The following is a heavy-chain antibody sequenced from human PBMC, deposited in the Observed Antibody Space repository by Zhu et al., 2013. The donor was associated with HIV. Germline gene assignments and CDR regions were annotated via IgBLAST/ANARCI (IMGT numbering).Heavy chain of an antibody. CDR1: GYTFSDYY. V-gene: IGHV1-2*02. CDR3: ARAVDYSDSSGSDY. Sequence: QVQVVQSGAEVKKPGASVKVSCKASGYTFSDYYIHWVRQAPGQGLEWMGWINPNSGDTKCAQKFQSRVTMTRDTSISTAYMELSRLRSDDTAMYYCARAVDYSDSSGSDYWGQGIPGHRLL. CDR2: INPNSGDT. J-gene: IGHJ4*02. D-gene: IGHD3-22*01.